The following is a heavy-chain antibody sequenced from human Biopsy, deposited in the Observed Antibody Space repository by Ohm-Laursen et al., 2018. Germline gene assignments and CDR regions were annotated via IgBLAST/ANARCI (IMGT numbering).Heavy chain of an antibody. Sequence: ASVKVSCNASGYTFISYDIDWVRQATGQGLEWMGWMNPNSGKTGYAQKFQGRVTMTTNTSVNTAYMELSSLRSADTAVYFCARNTGWYGDLYYFDYWGQGTLVTVSS. CDR3: ARNTGWYGDLYYFDY. CDR1: GYTFISYD. CDR2: MNPNSGKT. D-gene: IGHD6-19*01. V-gene: IGHV1-8*01. J-gene: IGHJ4*02.